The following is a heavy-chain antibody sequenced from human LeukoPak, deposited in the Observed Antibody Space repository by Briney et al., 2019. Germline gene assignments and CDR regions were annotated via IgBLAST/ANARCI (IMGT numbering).Heavy chain of an antibody. J-gene: IGHJ4*02. CDR3: AKASRYCSGGNCYSHYFDY. V-gene: IGHV3-30*02. CDR1: GFTFSSYG. D-gene: IGHD2-15*01. Sequence: GGSLRLSCAASGFTFSSYGMHWVRQAPGKGLEWVAFIRYDGNNKYYADSVKGRFTISRDNSKNTLFLQMNSLRAEDTAVYYCAKASRYCSGGNCYSHYFDYWGQGTLVTVSS. CDR2: IRYDGNNK.